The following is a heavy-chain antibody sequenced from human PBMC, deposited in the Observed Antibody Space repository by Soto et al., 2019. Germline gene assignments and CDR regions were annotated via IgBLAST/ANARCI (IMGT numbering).Heavy chain of an antibody. J-gene: IGHJ6*02. CDR3: ARVRYRVAAAGYYYGMDV. CDR1: AFTFSSYW. Sequence: PGGSLRLSCAASAFTFSSYWMSWVRQAPGKGLEWVANIKQDGSEKYYVDSVKGRFTISRDNAKNSLYLQMNSLRAEDTAVYYCARVRYRVAAAGYYYGMDVWGQGTTVTVSS. D-gene: IGHD6-13*01. CDR2: IKQDGSEK. V-gene: IGHV3-7*01.